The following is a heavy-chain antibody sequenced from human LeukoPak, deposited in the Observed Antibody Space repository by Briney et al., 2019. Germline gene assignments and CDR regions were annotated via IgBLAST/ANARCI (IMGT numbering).Heavy chain of an antibody. V-gene: IGHV3-23*01. CDR3: AKDLYCSGGSCYRTVTEGFDI. J-gene: IGHJ3*02. CDR2: ISGSGGST. Sequence: PGGSLRLSCAASGFTFSSYAMSWVRQAPGKGLEWVSAISGSGGSTYYADSVKGRFTISRDNSKNTLYLQMNSLRAEDTAVYYCAKDLYCSGGSCYRTVTEGFDIWGQGTMVTVSS. D-gene: IGHD2-15*01. CDR1: GFTFSSYA.